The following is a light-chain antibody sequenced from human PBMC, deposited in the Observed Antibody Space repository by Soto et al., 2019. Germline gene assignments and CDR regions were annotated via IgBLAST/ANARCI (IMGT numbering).Light chain of an antibody. V-gene: IGLV1-40*01. CDR1: SSNIGAGYD. CDR3: QSYDSSLGGSV. Sequence: QSVLTQPASVSGAPGQRVTISCTGGSSNIGAGYDVHWYRQLPGAAPKLLIYGNINRPSGVPDRFSGSKSGTSASLAITGLRAEDEADYYCQSYDSSLGGSVFGTGTKLTVL. J-gene: IGLJ1*01. CDR2: GNI.